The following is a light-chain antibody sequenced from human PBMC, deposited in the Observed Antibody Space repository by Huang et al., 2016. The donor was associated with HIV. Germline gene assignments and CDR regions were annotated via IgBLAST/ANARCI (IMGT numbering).Light chain of an antibody. Sequence: DIQMTQSPSSLSASVGDRVTITCRASHSISSYLNWYQQKPGTAPKVLIYAETSLQSGVPSMFSGSGAGTDFTLTINNLQPEDSATYYCQQTYITPLTFGQGTKLEIK. CDR3: QQTYITPLT. CDR2: AET. J-gene: IGKJ2*01. CDR1: HSISSY. V-gene: IGKV1-39*01.